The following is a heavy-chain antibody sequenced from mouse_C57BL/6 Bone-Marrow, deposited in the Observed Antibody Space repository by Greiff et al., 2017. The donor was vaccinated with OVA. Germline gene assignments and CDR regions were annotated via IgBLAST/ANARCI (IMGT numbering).Heavy chain of an antibody. Sequence: VKLVESGPGLVQPSQSLSITCTVSGFSLTSYGVHWVRQSPGKGLEWLGVIWSGGSTDYNAAFISRLSISKDNSKSQVFFKMNSLQADDTAIYYCASYYDYSYYAMDYWGQGTSVTVSS. CDR3: ASYYDYSYYAMDY. D-gene: IGHD2-4*01. V-gene: IGHV2-2*01. J-gene: IGHJ4*01. CDR2: IWSGGST. CDR1: GFSLTSYG.